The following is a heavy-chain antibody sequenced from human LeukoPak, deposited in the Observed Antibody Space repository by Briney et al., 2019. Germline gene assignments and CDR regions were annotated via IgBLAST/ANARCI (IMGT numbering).Heavy chain of an antibody. CDR2: ISSSSSYI. CDR3: ARDLASVTMVRGVLDY. D-gene: IGHD3-10*01. J-gene: IGHJ4*02. CDR1: GFTFSSYS. Sequence: PGGSLRLSCAASGFTFSSYSMNWVRQAPGKGLEWVAPISSSSSYIYYADSVKGRFTISRDNAKNSLYLQMNSLRAEDTAVYYCARDLASVTMVRGVLDYWGQGTLVTVSS. V-gene: IGHV3-21*01.